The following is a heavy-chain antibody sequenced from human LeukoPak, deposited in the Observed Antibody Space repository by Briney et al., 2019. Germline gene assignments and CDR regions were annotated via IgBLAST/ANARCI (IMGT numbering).Heavy chain of an antibody. Sequence: GGSLRLSCAASGFTVSSNYMSWVRQAPGKGLEWVSVIYSGGSTYYADSVKGRFTISRDNSKNTLYLQMNSLRAEDTAVYYCASGPLGYYGMDVWGQGTTVTVSS. CDR1: GFTVSSNY. V-gene: IGHV3-66*01. D-gene: IGHD3-16*01. J-gene: IGHJ6*02. CDR2: IYSGGST. CDR3: ASGPLGYYGMDV.